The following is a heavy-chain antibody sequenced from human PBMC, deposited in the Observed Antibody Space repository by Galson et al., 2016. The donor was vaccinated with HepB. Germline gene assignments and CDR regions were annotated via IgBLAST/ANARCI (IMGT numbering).Heavy chain of an antibody. CDR3: ARGDYDTRGYTMTFDY. CDR1: GDSISSDY. D-gene: IGHD3-22*01. J-gene: IGHJ4*02. Sequence: ETLSLTSTVSGDSISSDYWSWIRQPPGKGLEWIGYISYSGSTNYNPSLQSRVTISVDPSKNQFSLKRNSVTAADTAVYYCARGDYDTRGYTMTFDYWGQGTLVTVFS. V-gene: IGHV4-59*01. CDR2: ISYSGST.